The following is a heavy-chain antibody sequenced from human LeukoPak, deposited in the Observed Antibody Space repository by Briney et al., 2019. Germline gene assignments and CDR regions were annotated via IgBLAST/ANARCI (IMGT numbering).Heavy chain of an antibody. CDR2: IYYSGST. V-gene: IGHV4-59*12. CDR3: ATEYCASSSCRFDS. Sequence: SETLSLTCTVSGGSISSYYWSWIRQPPGKGLEWIGYIYYSGSTNYNPSLKSRVTISVDTSKNQFSLKLSSVTAADTAIYYCATEYCASSSCRFDSWGQGTLVTVSS. D-gene: IGHD2-2*01. J-gene: IGHJ4*02. CDR1: GGSISSYY.